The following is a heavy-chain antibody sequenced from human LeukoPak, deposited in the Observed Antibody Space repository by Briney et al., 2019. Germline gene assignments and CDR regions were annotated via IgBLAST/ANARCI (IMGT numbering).Heavy chain of an antibody. CDR3: AKDKFYYYGSGSYFDY. V-gene: IGHV3-23*01. J-gene: IGHJ4*02. D-gene: IGHD3-10*01. Sequence: GGSLKLSCAASGFTFSNYAMTWVRQAPGKGLEWVSTIFGSGHSTYYADSVKGRFTISRDNSKNTLYLQMNSLRAEDTAVYYCAKDKFYYYGSGSYFDYWGQGTLVTVSS. CDR1: GFTFSNYA. CDR2: IFGSGHST.